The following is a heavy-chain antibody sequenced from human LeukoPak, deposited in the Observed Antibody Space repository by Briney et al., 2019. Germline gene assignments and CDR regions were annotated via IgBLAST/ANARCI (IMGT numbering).Heavy chain of an antibody. Sequence: GGSLRLSCAASGLSVSSKYKNWVRQAPGKGLEWVSLLYSGGSTYYADSVKGRFTISRDSSKNTVYLQMNSLRAEDTAVYYCAARDCSTTSCYGGLFDYWGQGTLVTVSS. D-gene: IGHD2-2*01. CDR2: LYSGGST. CDR3: AARDCSTTSCYGGLFDY. J-gene: IGHJ4*02. V-gene: IGHV3-53*01. CDR1: GLSVSSKY.